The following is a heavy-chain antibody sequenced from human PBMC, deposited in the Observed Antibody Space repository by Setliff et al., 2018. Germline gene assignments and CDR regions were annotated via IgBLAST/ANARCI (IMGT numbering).Heavy chain of an antibody. CDR1: GGSFSGYY. D-gene: IGHD3-3*01. CDR3: ARTDDYYNFYAY. J-gene: IGHJ4*02. CDR2: INHSGST. Sequence: SETLSLTCAVYGGSFSGYYWSWIRQPPGKGLEWIEEINHSGSTNYNPSLKGRVTISMDTSKNQFSLKLTSVTAADTAVYYCARTDDYYNFYAYWGQGTLVTVSS. V-gene: IGHV4-34*01.